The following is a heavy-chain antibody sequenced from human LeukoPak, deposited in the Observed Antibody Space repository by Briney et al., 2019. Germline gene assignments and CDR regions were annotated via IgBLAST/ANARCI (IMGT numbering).Heavy chain of an antibody. CDR3: AKLIVVVTAIHDAFDI. J-gene: IGHJ3*02. CDR2: ISYDGNNK. D-gene: IGHD2-21*02. V-gene: IGHV3-30*04. CDR1: GFTFSSYA. Sequence: GGSLRLSCAASGFTFSSYAMHWVRQAPGKGLEWVAIISYDGNNKYYADSVKGRFTISRDNSKNTLYLQMNSLRAEDTAVYYCAKLIVVVTAIHDAFDIWGQGTMVTVSS.